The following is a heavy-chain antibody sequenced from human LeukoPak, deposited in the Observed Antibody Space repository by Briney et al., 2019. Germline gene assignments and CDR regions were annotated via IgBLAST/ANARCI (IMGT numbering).Heavy chain of an antibody. V-gene: IGHV3-11*04. CDR1: GFTFSDYY. CDR3: AKKRYYYDSTIDY. CDR2: ISSSGTTI. D-gene: IGHD3-22*01. J-gene: IGHJ4*02. Sequence: GGSLRLSCAASGFTFSDYYMSWIRQAPGKELEWVSYISSSGTTIYYADSVKGRFTISRDNAKNTVYLQVNSLRAEDTAVYYCAKKRYYYDSTIDYWGQGTLVTASS.